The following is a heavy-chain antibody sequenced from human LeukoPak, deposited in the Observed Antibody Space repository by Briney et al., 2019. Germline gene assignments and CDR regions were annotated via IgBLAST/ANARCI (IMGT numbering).Heavy chain of an antibody. CDR1: SGSFSGYY. CDR2: IKDGGIT. Sequence: PSETLPLTCAVYSGSFSGYYWSWIRLTPGKGLEWIGEIKDGGITNYNPSLRSRVTISKDTSDNQMSLNLHSATAADTAVYYCVRGFSGVVGDHWGQGTLVTVSS. J-gene: IGHJ4*02. D-gene: IGHD3-10*01. V-gene: IGHV4-34*01. CDR3: VRGFSGVVGDH.